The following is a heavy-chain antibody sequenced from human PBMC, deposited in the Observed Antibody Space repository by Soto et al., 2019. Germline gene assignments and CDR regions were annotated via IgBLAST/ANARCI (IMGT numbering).Heavy chain of an antibody. Sequence: GASVKVSCKASGYTFTSYYMHWVRQAPGQGLEWMGIINPSGGSTSYAQKFQGRVTMTRDNSNNTLYLQMDSLRAEDTAVYYCAKGVVVATTYFQHWGQGTLVTVSS. V-gene: IGHV1-46*01. D-gene: IGHD2-15*01. CDR3: AKGVVVATTYFQH. CDR1: GYTFTSYY. CDR2: INPSGGST. J-gene: IGHJ1*01.